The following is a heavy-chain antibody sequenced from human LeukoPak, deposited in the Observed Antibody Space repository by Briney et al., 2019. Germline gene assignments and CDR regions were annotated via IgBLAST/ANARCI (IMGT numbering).Heavy chain of an antibody. CDR2: ISNSGSTI. CDR1: GFTFSSYE. V-gene: IGHV3-48*03. CDR3: AAPGIAVAGTKVDWFDP. J-gene: IGHJ5*02. Sequence: GGSLRLSCAASGFTFSSYEMNWVRQAPGKGLEWVSYISNSGSTIYYADSVKGRFTISRDNAKNSLYLQMNSLRAGDTAVYYCAAPGIAVAGTKVDWFDPWGQGTLVTVSS. D-gene: IGHD6-19*01.